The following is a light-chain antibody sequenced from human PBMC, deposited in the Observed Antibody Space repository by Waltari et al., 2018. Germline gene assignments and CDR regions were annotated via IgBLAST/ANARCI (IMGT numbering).Light chain of an antibody. Sequence: QTVVTQEPSFSVSPGGTVTLPCGLRSGSVSTSYYPSWYQQTPGQAPRPLIYSTNTRSSGVPDRFSGSILGNNAALTITGAQADDESDYYCVLYMGGGILFGGGTKLTVL. J-gene: IGLJ3*02. CDR3: VLYMGGGIL. CDR2: STN. V-gene: IGLV8-61*01. CDR1: SGSVSTSYY.